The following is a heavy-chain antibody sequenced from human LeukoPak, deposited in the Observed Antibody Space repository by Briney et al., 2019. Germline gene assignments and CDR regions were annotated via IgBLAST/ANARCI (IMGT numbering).Heavy chain of an antibody. D-gene: IGHD2-2*01. J-gene: IGHJ6*02. CDR1: GFTFSSYG. CDR3: ARVYCSSTSCNYPHYYGMDV. V-gene: IGHV3-33*01. Sequence: PGGSLRLSCAASGFTFSSYGMHWVRQAPGKGLEWVAVTWYDGSNKYYADSVKGRFTISRDNSKNTLYLQMNGLRAEDTALYYCARVYCSSTSCNYPHYYGMDVWGQGTTVTVSS. CDR2: TWYDGSNK.